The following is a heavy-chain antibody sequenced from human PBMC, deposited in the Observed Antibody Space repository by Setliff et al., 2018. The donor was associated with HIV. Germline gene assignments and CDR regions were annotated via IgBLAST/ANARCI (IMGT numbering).Heavy chain of an antibody. J-gene: IGHJ6*03. CDR1: GYTFSAYY. D-gene: IGHD6-19*01. CDR3: ARGWATGADSSPLDV. Sequence: ASVKVSCKASGYTFSAYYMHWVRQAPGQGLEWMGRINPNSGGTKYGQKFQGRVTMTRDTSISTAYMEINRLRSDDTAVYYCARGWATGADSSPLDVWGKGTTVTV. V-gene: IGHV1-2*06. CDR2: INPNSGGT.